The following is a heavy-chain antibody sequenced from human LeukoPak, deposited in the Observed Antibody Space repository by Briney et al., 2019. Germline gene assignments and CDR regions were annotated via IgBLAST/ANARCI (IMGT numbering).Heavy chain of an antibody. CDR1: GGSISSYY. CDR2: IYYSGST. CDR3: ARRGYYDSSLDY. V-gene: IGHV4-59*12. J-gene: IGHJ4*02. D-gene: IGHD3-22*01. Sequence: PSETLSLTCTISGGSISSYYWSWIRQPPGKGLEWIGYIYYSGSTNYNPSLKSRVTISVDTSKNQFSLKLSSVTAADTAVYYCARRGYYDSSLDYWGQGTLVTVSS.